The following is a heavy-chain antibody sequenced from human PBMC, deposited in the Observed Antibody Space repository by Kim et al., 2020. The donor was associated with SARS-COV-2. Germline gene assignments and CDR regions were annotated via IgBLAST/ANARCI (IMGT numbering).Heavy chain of an antibody. CDR3: AKDERRFLEWLLGHYYYYSIDI. V-gene: IGHV3-30*18. CDR1: GFTFSSYG. D-gene: IGHD3-3*01. Sequence: GGSLRLSCAASGFTFSSYGMHWVRQAPGKGLEWVAVISYDGSNKYYADSVKGRFTISRDNAKNTLYLQMNSLRAEDTAVYYCAKDERRFLEWLLGHYYYYSIDIWGPRDTVSVSS. CDR2: ISYDGSNK. J-gene: IGHJ6*02.